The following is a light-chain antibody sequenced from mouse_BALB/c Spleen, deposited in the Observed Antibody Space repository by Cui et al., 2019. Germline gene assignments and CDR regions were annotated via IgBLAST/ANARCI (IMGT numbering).Light chain of an antibody. V-gene: IGKV14-111*01. CDR1: QDIKSY. J-gene: IGKJ2*01. Sequence: DIKITQTPSSMYASLGERVTITCKASQDIKSYLSWFQQKPGKSPKNLIYRANRLVDGVPSRFSGSGSGQDYSLTISSLEYEDMGIYYCLQYDEFPYTFGGGTKLEIK. CDR2: RAN. CDR3: LQYDEFPYT.